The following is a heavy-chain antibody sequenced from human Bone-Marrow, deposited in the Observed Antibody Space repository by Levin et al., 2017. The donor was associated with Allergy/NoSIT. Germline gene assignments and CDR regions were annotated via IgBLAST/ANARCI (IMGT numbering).Heavy chain of an antibody. CDR3: ARNRIVVAGGNDYYYGMDG. J-gene: IGHJ6*02. Sequence: PSETLSLTCTVSGGSVSSGTYYWSWIRQPPGTGLEWIGYINYRGSTKYNPSLKSRVTISVDTSKNEFSLKLSSVTAADTAVYYCARNRIVVAGGNDYYYGMDGWGQGTTVTVSS. CDR1: GGSVSSGTYY. D-gene: IGHD6-19*01. CDR2: INYRGST. V-gene: IGHV4-61*01.